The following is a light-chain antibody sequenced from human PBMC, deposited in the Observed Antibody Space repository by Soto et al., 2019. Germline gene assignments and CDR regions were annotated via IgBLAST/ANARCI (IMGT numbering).Light chain of an antibody. J-gene: IGKJ1*01. V-gene: IGKV1-5*01. CDR1: QSISGW. Sequence: DIQMTQSPSSLSASVGDSVTITCRASQSISGWLAWYQQKPGEAPKVLIYDDSSLESGVPSKFRGSGSGTEFALNISSLQPDDFATYYCQHYDSYPWAFGQGTKVEIK. CDR2: DDS. CDR3: QHYDSYPWA.